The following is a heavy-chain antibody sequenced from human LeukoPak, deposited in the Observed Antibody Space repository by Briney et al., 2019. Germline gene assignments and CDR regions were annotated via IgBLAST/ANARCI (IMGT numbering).Heavy chain of an antibody. Sequence: ASVKVSCKASGYTFTSYAMHWVRQAPGRRLEWTGWINAGNGNTKYSQKFQGRVTITRDTSASTAYMELSSLRSEDTAVYYCARGVNYGDYDWYFDLWGRGTLVTVSS. V-gene: IGHV1-3*01. CDR2: INAGNGNT. CDR3: ARGVNYGDYDWYFDL. CDR1: GYTFTSYA. D-gene: IGHD4-17*01. J-gene: IGHJ2*01.